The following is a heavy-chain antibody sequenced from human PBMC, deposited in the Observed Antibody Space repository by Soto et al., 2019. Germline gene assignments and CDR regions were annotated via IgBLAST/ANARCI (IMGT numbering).Heavy chain of an antibody. V-gene: IGHV4-59*01. Sequence: PSETLSLTCTVSGGSISSYYWSWIRQPPGRGLEWIGYIYYSGSTNYNPSLKSRVTISVDTSKNQFSLKLSSVTAADTAVYYCAREVAITMVRGAIIPDFDYWGLGNLVTVSS. D-gene: IGHD3-10*01. CDR3: AREVAITMVRGAIIPDFDY. CDR2: IYYSGST. J-gene: IGHJ4*02. CDR1: GGSISSYY.